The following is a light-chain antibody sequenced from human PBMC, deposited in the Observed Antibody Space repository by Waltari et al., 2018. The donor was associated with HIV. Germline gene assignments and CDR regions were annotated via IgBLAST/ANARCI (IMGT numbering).Light chain of an antibody. CDR2: AAS. CDR1: HVLGND. J-gene: IGKJ3*01. CDR3: LQDGSFPLT. V-gene: IGKV1-6*02. Sequence: AIQMTKSPSSLSASVGDRVTITCRASHVLGNDLGWYQQKPGQAPKALIYAASSLQTGIPSRFSGSRSGTDFTLTISSLQTEDSATYCCLQDGSFPLTFGPGTKVDV.